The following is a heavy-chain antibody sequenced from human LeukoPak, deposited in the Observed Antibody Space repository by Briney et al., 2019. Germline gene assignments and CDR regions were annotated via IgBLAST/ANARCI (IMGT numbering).Heavy chain of an antibody. CDR2: ISSSSSTI. CDR1: GFNVSYYS. J-gene: IGHJ4*02. Sequence: GGSLRLSCAASGFNVSYYSMNWVRQAPGKGLEWVSYISSSSSTIHYADSVKGRFTISRDNAMNSLSLQMNSLRAEDSAVYYCASSYGYAYYFDNWGLGTLVTVSS. V-gene: IGHV3-48*01. CDR3: ASSYGYAYYFDN. D-gene: IGHD5-12*01.